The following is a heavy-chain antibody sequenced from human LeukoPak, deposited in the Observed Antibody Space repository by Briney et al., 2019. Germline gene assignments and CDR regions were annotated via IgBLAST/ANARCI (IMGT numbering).Heavy chain of an antibody. J-gene: IGHJ5*02. D-gene: IGHD4-17*01. V-gene: IGHV4-34*01. Sequence: SETLSLTCSVSDASSSAYYWSWIRQPPGKGLEWIGEINHSGSTNYNPSLKSRVTISVDTSKNQFSLKLSSVTAADTAVYYCANIHTVTRGFDPWGQGTLVTVSS. CDR3: ANIHTVTRGFDP. CDR2: INHSGST. CDR1: DASSSAYY.